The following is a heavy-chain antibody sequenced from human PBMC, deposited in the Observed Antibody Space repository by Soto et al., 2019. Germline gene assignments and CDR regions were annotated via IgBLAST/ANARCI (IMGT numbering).Heavy chain of an antibody. J-gene: IGHJ4*02. CDR1: GFIFNNYG. CDR3: ARGYSSGYSAFDY. V-gene: IGHV3-33*01. CDR2: IYYDGTSK. D-gene: IGHD3-22*01. Sequence: PGGSMRLSCAASGFIFNNYGMHWVRQAPVKGLEWVSLIYYDGTSKYYADSVKGRFTISRDNSRDTLYLQMNSLRAEDTAVYYCARGYSSGYSAFDYWGQGTPVTVSS.